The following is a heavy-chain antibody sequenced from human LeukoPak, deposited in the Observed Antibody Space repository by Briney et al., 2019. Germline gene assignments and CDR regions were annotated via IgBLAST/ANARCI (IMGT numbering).Heavy chain of an antibody. D-gene: IGHD6-19*01. CDR2: IKQDGSEK. CDR3: AGDPYGEQWLVYFDY. J-gene: IGHJ4*02. V-gene: IGHV3-7*01. CDR1: GFTFSSYW. Sequence: GGSLRLSCAASGFTFSSYWMSWVRQAPGKGLEWVANIKQDGSEKYYVDSVKGRFTISRDNAKNSLYLQMNSLRAEDTAVYYCAGDPYGEQWLVYFDYWGQGTLVTVSS.